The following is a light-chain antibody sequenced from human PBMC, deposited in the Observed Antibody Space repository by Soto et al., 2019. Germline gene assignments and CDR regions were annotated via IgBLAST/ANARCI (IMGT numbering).Light chain of an antibody. CDR2: EVS. V-gene: IGLV2-14*01. Sequence: QSVLTQPASVSGSPGQSITISCTGTSSDVGGYNYVSWYQQHPGKAPKLMICEVSNRPSGVSNRFSGSKSGNTASLTISGLQAEDEADYYCSSYTSSSTKVFGGGTK. CDR3: SSYTSSSTKV. CDR1: SSDVGGYNY. J-gene: IGLJ3*02.